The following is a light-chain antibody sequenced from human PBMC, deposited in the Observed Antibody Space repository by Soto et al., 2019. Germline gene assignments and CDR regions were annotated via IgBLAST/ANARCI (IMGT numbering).Light chain of an antibody. J-gene: IGKJ1*01. CDR1: QTVLFSSNNKNY. Sequence: DIVMTQSPDSLAVPLGERATITCKSSQTVLFSSNNKNYLAWYQQKPGQPPKLLISWASIRESGVPDRFTGSGSGTDFPLTINSLQAEDVAVYYCQPFYTSWWTFGQGSRVEI. CDR3: QPFYTSWWT. CDR2: WAS. V-gene: IGKV4-1*01.